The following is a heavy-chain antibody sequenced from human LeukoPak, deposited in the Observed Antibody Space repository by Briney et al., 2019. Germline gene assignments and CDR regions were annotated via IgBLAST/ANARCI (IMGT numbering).Heavy chain of an antibody. J-gene: IGHJ6*03. CDR1: GFTVSSNY. V-gene: IGHV3-53*01. Sequence: GGSLRLSCAASGFTVSSNYMSWVRQAPGKGLEWVSVIYSGGSTYYADSVKGRFTISRDNSKNTLYLQMNSLRAEDTAVYYCARRRPYYYYMDVWGKGTTVTISS. D-gene: IGHD6-25*01. CDR3: ARRRPYYYYMDV. CDR2: IYSGGST.